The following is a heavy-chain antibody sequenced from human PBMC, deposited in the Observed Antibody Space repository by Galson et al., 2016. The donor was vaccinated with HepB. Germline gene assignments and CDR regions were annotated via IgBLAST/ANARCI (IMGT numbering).Heavy chain of an antibody. D-gene: IGHD6-19*01. Sequence: SLRLSCAASGFTFSFSNYAISWVRQTPGKGLEWVSDIRGSGGSPYYADSVLGRFTITRDNSKNTLYLQMNSLRAEDTALYYCAKAKDRGYDSGCLDNWGQGTLVIVSS. CDR2: IRGSGGSP. CDR1: GFTFSFSNYA. CDR3: AKAKDRGYDSGCLDN. V-gene: IGHV3-23*01. J-gene: IGHJ4*02.